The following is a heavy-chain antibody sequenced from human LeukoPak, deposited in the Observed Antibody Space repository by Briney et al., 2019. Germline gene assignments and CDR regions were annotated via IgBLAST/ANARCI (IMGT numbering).Heavy chain of an antibody. J-gene: IGHJ4*02. D-gene: IGHD1-26*01. CDR3: ATSGNNYLGY. CDR2: ISSSSSTM. CDR1: GFTVSSNS. V-gene: IGHV3-48*01. Sequence: GGSLRLSCTVSGFTVSSNSMSWVRQAPGKGLEWVSYISSSSSTMYHGDSVKGRFTVSRDNAKNSLYVQMNSLRAEDTAVYYCATSGNNYLGYWGQGTLVTVSS.